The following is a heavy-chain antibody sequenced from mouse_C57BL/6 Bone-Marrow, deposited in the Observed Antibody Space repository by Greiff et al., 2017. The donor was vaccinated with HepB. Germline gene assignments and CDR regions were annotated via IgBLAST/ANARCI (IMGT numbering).Heavy chain of an antibody. CDR3: ARSGEYYFDY. CDR1: GYAFTNYL. J-gene: IGHJ2*01. CDR2: INPGSGGT. V-gene: IGHV1-54*01. Sequence: VQLQQSGAELVRPGTSVKVSCKASGYAFTNYLIEWVKQRPGQGLEWIGVINPGSGGTNYNEKFKGKATLTADKSSSTAYMQLSSLTSEDSAVYFCARSGEYYFDYWGQGTTLTVSS.